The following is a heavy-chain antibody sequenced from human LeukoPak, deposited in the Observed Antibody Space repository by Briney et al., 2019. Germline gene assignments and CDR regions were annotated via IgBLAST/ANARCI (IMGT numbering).Heavy chain of an antibody. CDR1: GGSISGYY. D-gene: IGHD2-15*01. CDR2: ISSTGST. J-gene: IGHJ5*02. CDR3: ERGGPPSSGRIASFDP. V-gene: IGHV4-59*01. Sequence: SETLSLFCTVSGGSISGYYWSWFRQSPGKGPEYIGFISSTGSTDYNPSLKSRVSMSMDTSKKHFSLTLRSVTAADTAVYYCERGGPPSSGRIASFDPWGQGTLVTVSS.